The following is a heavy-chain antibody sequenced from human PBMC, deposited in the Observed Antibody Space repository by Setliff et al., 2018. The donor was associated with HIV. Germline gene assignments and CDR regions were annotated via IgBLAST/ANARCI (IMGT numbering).Heavy chain of an antibody. V-gene: IGHV3-23*01. Sequence: PGGSLRLSCAASGFTFSSYAMSWVRQAPGKGLEWVSGISISGGSTYYADSVKGRFTISRDNSKNTLYLQMNSLRAEDTALYFCARDRGRPDSFDIWGQGTMVTVSS. D-gene: IGHD1-26*01. CDR2: ISISGGST. J-gene: IGHJ3*02. CDR3: ARDRGRPDSFDI. CDR1: GFTFSSYA.